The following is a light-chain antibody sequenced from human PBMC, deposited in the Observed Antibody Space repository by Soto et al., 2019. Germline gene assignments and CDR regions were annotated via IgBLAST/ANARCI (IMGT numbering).Light chain of an antibody. V-gene: IGKV1-39*01. CDR1: QDIRRY. J-gene: IGKJ1*01. CDR3: LQTYSTPWT. CDR2: SAS. Sequence: DIQMTQSPSSPSPSVGDRVTITCPGSQDIRRYLSWYQQRTGTAPKFLIYSASGLHSGVPSRFSGSGSGTDFTLTISSLQPEDFATYYCLQTYSTPWTFGQGTKVAIK.